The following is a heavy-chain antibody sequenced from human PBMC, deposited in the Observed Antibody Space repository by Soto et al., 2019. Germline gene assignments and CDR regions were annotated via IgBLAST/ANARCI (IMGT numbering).Heavy chain of an antibody. Sequence: PGGSLRLSCAASGFTFSDYYMSWIRQAPGKGLEWVSYISSSSSYTNYADSVKGRFTISRDNAKNSLYLQMNSLRAEDTAVYYCARGSFWSGYLFDYWGQGTLVTVSS. CDR2: ISSSSSYT. V-gene: IGHV3-11*06. CDR3: ARGSFWSGYLFDY. J-gene: IGHJ4*02. D-gene: IGHD3-3*01. CDR1: GFTFSDYY.